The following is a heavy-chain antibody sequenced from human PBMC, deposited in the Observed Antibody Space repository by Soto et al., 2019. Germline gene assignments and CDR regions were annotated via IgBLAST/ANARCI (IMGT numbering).Heavy chain of an antibody. CDR3: ARAQYSSSWYPFDY. V-gene: IGHV3-13*04. CDR1: GFSLSIDD. Sequence: GGSLRLSCATSGFSLSIDDLHWVRQAPGKGLEWVSAFGHAGDTYYAGSVEGRFAISSDNSKNTLYLQMNSLRAEDTALYYCARAQYSSSWYPFDYWGQGTLVTVSS. CDR2: FGHAGDT. D-gene: IGHD6-13*01. J-gene: IGHJ4*02.